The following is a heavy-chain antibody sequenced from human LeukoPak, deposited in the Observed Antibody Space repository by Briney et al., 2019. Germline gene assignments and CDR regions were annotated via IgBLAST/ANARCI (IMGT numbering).Heavy chain of an antibody. V-gene: IGHV3-30*18. D-gene: IGHD3-10*01. CDR3: AKDQYYYGMGSLEY. Sequence: GGSLRLSCAASGFIFSIYGMHCVRQAPGKGLVWVTFLSYDGSKEYYADTVKGRFTISRDNSKNTLYLQMNSLRTEDTAVYYCAKDQYYYGMGSLEYCGQGTLVTVSS. J-gene: IGHJ4*02. CDR1: GFIFSIYG. CDR2: LSYDGSKE.